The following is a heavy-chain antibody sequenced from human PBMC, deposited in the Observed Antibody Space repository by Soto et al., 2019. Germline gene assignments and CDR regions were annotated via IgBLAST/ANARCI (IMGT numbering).Heavy chain of an antibody. V-gene: IGHV3-23*01. J-gene: IGHJ4*02. CDR2: ISGSGGST. CDR3: AKNYYDSSGPSFFDY. Sequence: RLACGVVGDNISSYAMSCVRQTPEKGLEWVSAISGSGGSTYYADSVKGRFTISRDNSKNTLYLQMNSLRAEDTAVYYCAKNYYDSSGPSFFDYWGQGTLVTVSS. D-gene: IGHD3-22*01. CDR1: GDNISSYA.